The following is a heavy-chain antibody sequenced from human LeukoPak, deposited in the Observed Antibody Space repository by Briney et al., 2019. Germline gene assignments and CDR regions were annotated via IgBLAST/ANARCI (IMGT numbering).Heavy chain of an antibody. CDR2: ISYDGSNK. D-gene: IGHD6-19*01. CDR1: GFTFSSYA. V-gene: IGHV3-30-3*01. Sequence: GGSLRLSCAASGFTFSSYAMHWVRQAPGKGLEWVAVISYDGSNKYYADSVKGRFTISRDNSKNTLCLQMNSLRAEDTAVYYCARDRLDGYCFDYWGQGTLVTVSS. CDR3: ARDRLDGYCFDY. J-gene: IGHJ4*02.